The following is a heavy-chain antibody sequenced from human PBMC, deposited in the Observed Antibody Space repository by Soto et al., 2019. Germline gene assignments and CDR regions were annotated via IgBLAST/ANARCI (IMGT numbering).Heavy chain of an antibody. V-gene: IGHV1-69*02. CDR1: GGTFSSYT. D-gene: IGHD3-9*01. CDR2: IIPILGIA. J-gene: IGHJ4*02. Sequence: SVKVSCKASGGTFSSYTISWVRQAPGQGLEWMGRIIPILGIANYAQKFQGRVAITADKSTSTAYMELSSLRSEDTAVYYCAGWYYDILTGQPLDYWGQGTLVTVSS. CDR3: AGWYYDILTGQPLDY.